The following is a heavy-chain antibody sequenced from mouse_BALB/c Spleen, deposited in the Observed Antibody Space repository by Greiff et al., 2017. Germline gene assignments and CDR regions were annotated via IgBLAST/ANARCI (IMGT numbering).Heavy chain of an antibody. CDR2: ISSGGSYT. V-gene: IGHV5-9-4*01. D-gene: IGHD2-1*01. CDR3: ARDYYVNYGGYAMDY. J-gene: IGHJ4*01. Sequence: DVHLVESGGGLVKPGGSLKLSCAASGFTFSSYAMSWVRQSPEKRLEWVAEISSGGSYTYYPDTVTGRFTISRDNAKNTLYLEMSSLRSEDTAMYYCARDYYVNYGGYAMDYWGQGTSVTVSS. CDR1: GFTFSSYA.